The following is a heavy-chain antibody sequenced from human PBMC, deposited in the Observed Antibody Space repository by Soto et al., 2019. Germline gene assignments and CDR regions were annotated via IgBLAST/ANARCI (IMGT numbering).Heavy chain of an antibody. CDR3: AKDILPINDPSIIFDY. Sequence: EVQLLESGGGLVQPGGPLRLPCAASGFTFSSYAMSWVRQAPGKGLEWVSAISGSGGSTYYADSVKGRFTISRDNSKTTLYLQMNSLRAEDTAVYYCAKDILPINDPSIIFDYWGQGTLVTVSS. J-gene: IGHJ4*02. D-gene: IGHD5-12*01. V-gene: IGHV3-23*01. CDR2: ISGSGGST. CDR1: GFTFSSYA.